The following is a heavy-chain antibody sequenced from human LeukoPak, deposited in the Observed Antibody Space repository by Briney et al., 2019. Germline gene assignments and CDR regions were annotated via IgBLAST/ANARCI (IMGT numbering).Heavy chain of an antibody. D-gene: IGHD3-10*01. CDR2: IYHSGST. J-gene: IGHJ5*02. CDR1: GYSISSGYY. CDR3: ARDITMVRGVIIPRWFGP. V-gene: IGHV4-38-2*02. Sequence: PSETLSLTCAVSGYSISSGYYWGWIRQPPGKGLEWIESIYHSGSTYYNPPLKGRVTISIDTCKNQFSLKLAAVTAADRAVCYCARDITMVRGVIIPRWFGPWGQGTLVTVSS.